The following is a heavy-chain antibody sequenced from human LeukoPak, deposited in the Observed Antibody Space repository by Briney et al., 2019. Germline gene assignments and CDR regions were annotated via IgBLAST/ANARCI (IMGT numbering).Heavy chain of an antibody. Sequence: GGSLRLSCAASGFTFNKYTMNWVRQAPGKGLEWVSSISGSGDKTAYADSVKGRFTTSRDNSKNTVYLEMNSLRAEDTAVYYCAKRLTSMKAFDIWGQGTRVTVSS. J-gene: IGHJ3*02. CDR3: AKRLTSMKAFDI. V-gene: IGHV3-23*01. CDR2: ISGSGDKT. CDR1: GFTFNKYT. D-gene: IGHD2-21*02.